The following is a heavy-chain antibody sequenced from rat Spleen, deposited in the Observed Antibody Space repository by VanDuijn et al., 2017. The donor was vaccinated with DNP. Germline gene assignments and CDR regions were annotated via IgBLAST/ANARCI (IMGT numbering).Heavy chain of an antibody. Sequence: QVQLQQSGAELAKPGSSVKISCKASGYTFTNYYIGWVKQTTGQGLEYIGYIYTGNGRTSYNEKFEGKATLTVDKSSSTAFIQLSSLTPDDSAVYYCVSGSRIWFAFWGQGTLVTVSS. V-gene: IGHV1-43*01. CDR3: VSGSRIWFAF. J-gene: IGHJ3*01. D-gene: IGHD1-7*01. CDR2: IYTGNGRT. CDR1: GYTFTNYY.